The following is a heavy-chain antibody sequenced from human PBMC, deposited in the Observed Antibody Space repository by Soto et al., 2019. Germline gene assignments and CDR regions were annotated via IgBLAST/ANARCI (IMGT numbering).Heavy chain of an antibody. V-gene: IGHV3-74*01. CDR3: VRTSLVVAAATLEDY. CDR1: GFTFSSYW. Sequence: EVQLVESGGGLVQPGESLRLSCAASGFTFSSYWMHWVRQAPGKGLVWVSRINSDGSSTRYAGSVKGRFTISRDNAKNTQYLQMNSLRAEDTAVYYCVRTSLVVAAATLEDYWGQGTLVTVSS. D-gene: IGHD2-15*01. J-gene: IGHJ4*02. CDR2: INSDGSST.